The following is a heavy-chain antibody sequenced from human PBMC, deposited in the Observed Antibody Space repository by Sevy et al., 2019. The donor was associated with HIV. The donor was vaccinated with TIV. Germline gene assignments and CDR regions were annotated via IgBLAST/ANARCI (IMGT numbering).Heavy chain of an antibody. V-gene: IGHV4-39*01. Sequence: SETLSLTCSVSGASITSSTYYWGWIRQPPGKGLEWIGSTFYSGSTYYNPSLKSRVTFSVDTSRNHFSLKLASVTAAVTAVYYCARHPERFCSGGDCYLYYFDYWGQGNLVTVSS. CDR1: GASITSSTYY. D-gene: IGHD2-21*02. CDR2: TFYSGST. CDR3: ARHPERFCSGGDCYLYYFDY. J-gene: IGHJ4*02.